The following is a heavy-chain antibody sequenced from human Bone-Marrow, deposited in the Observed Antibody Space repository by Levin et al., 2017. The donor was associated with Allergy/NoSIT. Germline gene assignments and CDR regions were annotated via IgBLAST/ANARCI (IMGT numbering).Heavy chain of an antibody. Sequence: GESLKISCAASGFTFSSYDMHWVRQATGKGLEWVSAIGTAGDTYYPGSVKGRFTISRENAKNSLYLQMNSLRAGDTAVYYCARGQQWRRGKVIWGQGTMVTVSS. V-gene: IGHV3-13*01. J-gene: IGHJ3*02. D-gene: IGHD6-19*01. CDR2: IGTAGDT. CDR3: ARGQQWRRGKVI. CDR1: GFTFSSYD.